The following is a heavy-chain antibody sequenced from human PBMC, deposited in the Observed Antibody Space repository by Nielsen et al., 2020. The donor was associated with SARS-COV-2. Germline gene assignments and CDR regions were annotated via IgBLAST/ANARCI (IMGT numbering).Heavy chain of an antibody. Sequence: GSMRLSCTVSNGSISNRDYYWGWIRQPPGKGLEWIGSFYYSGSTYYSPSLQGRVTIAVDTSRNQFSLKLTSVTAADTAVYYCARGSDEGLALWGQGTLVTVSS. J-gene: IGHJ4*02. V-gene: IGHV4-39*07. D-gene: IGHD3-3*01. CDR2: FYYSGST. CDR3: ARGSDEGLAL. CDR1: NGSISNRDYY.